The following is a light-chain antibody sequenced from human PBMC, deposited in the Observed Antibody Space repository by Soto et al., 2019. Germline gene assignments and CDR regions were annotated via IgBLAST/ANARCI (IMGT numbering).Light chain of an antibody. CDR3: STYTASGV. V-gene: IGLV2-14*01. CDR2: EVN. CDR1: SSNLGGHNY. Sequence: QSALTQPASVSGSPGQSITISCTGTSSNLGGHNYVSWYQHHPGKVPKLIISEVNNRPSGVSSRFSGSKSGNTASLTISGLHAEDEAHYYCSTYTASGVFGGGTKLTVL. J-gene: IGLJ3*02.